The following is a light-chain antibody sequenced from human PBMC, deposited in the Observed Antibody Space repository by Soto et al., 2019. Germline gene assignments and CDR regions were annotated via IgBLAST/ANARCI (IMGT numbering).Light chain of an antibody. CDR2: AAS. CDR1: QSAGRNY. CDR3: QQYGTSPWA. Sequence: EIVLTQFPGTLSLSPGERATLSCRASQSAGRNYVAWYQQKPGQAPRVIIYAASNRASGIPDRFSGSGAGSDFTLTISRLEPEDVAVYYCQQYGTSPWAFGQGTKVEIK. J-gene: IGKJ1*01. V-gene: IGKV3-20*01.